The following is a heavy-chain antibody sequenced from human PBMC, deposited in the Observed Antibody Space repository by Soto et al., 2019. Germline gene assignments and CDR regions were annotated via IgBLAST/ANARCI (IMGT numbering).Heavy chain of an antibody. CDR3: ARSSSLYDPFDY. V-gene: IGHV3-13*04. J-gene: IGHJ4*02. D-gene: IGHD6-13*01. Sequence: GGSLRLSCAASGFTFSSYDMHWVRQATGKGLEWVSTIGTSGDTYYPGSVKGRFTISREDGKNSLYLQMNSLRAGDTAVYYCARSSSLYDPFDYRGQGTLVTVSS. CDR2: IGTSGDT. CDR1: GFTFSSYD.